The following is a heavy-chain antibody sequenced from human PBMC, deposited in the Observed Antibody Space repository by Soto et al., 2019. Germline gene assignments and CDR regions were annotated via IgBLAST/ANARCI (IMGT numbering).Heavy chain of an antibody. CDR1: GFTFSSYS. V-gene: IGHV3-48*02. CDR2: ISSSSSTI. Sequence: PGGSLRLSCAASGFTFSSYSMNWVRQAPGKGLEWVSYISSSSSTIYYADSVKGRFTISRDNAKNSLYLQMNSLRDKDTAVYYCAREWSGLETFDYWGQGTRVTVS. J-gene: IGHJ4*02. D-gene: IGHD2-8*01. CDR3: AREWSGLETFDY.